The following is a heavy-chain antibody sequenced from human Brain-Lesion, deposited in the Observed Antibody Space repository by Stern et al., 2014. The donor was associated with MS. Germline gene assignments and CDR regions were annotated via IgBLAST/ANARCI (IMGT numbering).Heavy chain of an antibody. CDR2: FDPEDGET. CDR3: ATLSPGAGGNYYRHFDY. Sequence: VQLEESGAEVKKPGASVKVSCKVSGYTLTELSMHWVRQAPRKGLEWMGGFDPEDGETIYAQKFQGRVTMTADHYTETPSMQLSSLRTEDTAVYYCATLSPGAGGNYYRHFDYWGQGTLVTVSS. J-gene: IGHJ4*02. D-gene: IGHD1-26*01. V-gene: IGHV1-24*01. CDR1: GYTLTELS.